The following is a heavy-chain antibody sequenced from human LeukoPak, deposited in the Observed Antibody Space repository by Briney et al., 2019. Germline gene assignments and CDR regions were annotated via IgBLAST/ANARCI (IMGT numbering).Heavy chain of an antibody. CDR3: ARVFYGSGSYYNYFYY. J-gene: IGHJ4*02. CDR2: INAGNGNT. D-gene: IGHD3-10*01. V-gene: IGHV1-3*01. CDR1: GYTFTSYV. Sequence: GASVKVSCKASGYTFTSYVMHWVRQAPGQRREGMGWINAGNGNTKHSQKFQGRGTSTRDTSASKAYMELSSLRSEDTAVYYCARVFYGSGSYYNYFYYWGQGTLVTVSS.